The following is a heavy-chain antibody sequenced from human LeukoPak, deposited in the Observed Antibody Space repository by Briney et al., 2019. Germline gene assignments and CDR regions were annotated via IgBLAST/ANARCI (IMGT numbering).Heavy chain of an antibody. Sequence: PGGSLRLSCAASGFTFSSYWMRWVRQAPGKGLEWVSAISGGGGSKYYAGSVKGRFTISRDNSKNTLYLQMNSLRAEDTAVYYCAKDPEEVGATLTVDYWGQGTLVTVSS. CDR2: ISGGGGSK. V-gene: IGHV3-23*01. CDR3: AKDPEEVGATLTVDY. J-gene: IGHJ4*02. D-gene: IGHD1-26*01. CDR1: GFTFSSYW.